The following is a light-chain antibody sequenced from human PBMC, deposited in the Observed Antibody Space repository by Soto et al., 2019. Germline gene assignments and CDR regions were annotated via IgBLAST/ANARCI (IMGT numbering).Light chain of an antibody. V-gene: IGLV2-14*01. Sequence: QSALTQPASVSGSPGQSITISCTGTSSDIGGYNYVSWYQHHPGRAPKLMIYEVSNRPSGISSRFSGSKSGNTASLTISGLQAEDEAAYYCSSYTSSSTLVFGGGTKLTVL. CDR3: SSYTSSSTLV. CDR2: EVS. J-gene: IGLJ2*01. CDR1: SSDIGGYNY.